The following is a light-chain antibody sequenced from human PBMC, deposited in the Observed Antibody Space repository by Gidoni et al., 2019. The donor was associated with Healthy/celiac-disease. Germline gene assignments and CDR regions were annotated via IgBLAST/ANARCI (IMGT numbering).Light chain of an antibody. J-gene: IGLJ1*01. CDR1: SSDVGGYNY. V-gene: IGLV2-14*03. CDR2: DVS. CDR3: SSYTSSSTLV. Sequence: QSALTQPASVSGYPGHSITIYCTGTSSDVGGYNYVSWYQQHQGKAPKLMIYDVSNRPSGVSNRFSGSKSGNTASLTISGLQAEDEADYYCSSYTSSSTLVFGTGTKGTVL.